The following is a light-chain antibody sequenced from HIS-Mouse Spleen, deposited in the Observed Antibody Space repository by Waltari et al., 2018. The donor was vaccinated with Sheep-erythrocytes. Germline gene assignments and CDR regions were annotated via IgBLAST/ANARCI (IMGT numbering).Light chain of an antibody. J-gene: IGLJ3*02. Sequence: QSALTQPPSASGSPGQSVTISCTGTSSDVGGYNYVSWYQQHPGKAPKLMIYEVSKRRAGVPVRFSGSKPGNTASRTVSGLQAEDEADYYCSSYAGSNNWVFGGGTKLTVL. CDR2: EVS. V-gene: IGLV2-8*01. CDR1: SSDVGGYNY. CDR3: SSYAGSNNWV.